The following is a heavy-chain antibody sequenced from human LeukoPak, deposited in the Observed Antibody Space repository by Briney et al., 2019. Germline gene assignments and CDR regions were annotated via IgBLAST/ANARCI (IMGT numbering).Heavy chain of an antibody. CDR3: ARGGVVAAIKY. Sequence: SETLSLTCTVSGDSISSYYWSWIRQPAGKGLEWIGRIYTSGSTNYNPSLKSRVTISVDTSKNQFSLKLSSVTAADTAVYYCARGGVVAAIKYWGQGTLVTVSS. V-gene: IGHV4-4*07. D-gene: IGHD2-15*01. CDR2: IYTSGST. J-gene: IGHJ4*02. CDR1: GDSISSYY.